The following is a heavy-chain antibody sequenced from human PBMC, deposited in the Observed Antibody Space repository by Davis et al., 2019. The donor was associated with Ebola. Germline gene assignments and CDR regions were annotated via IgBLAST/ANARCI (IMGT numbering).Heavy chain of an antibody. CDR2: MNPNSGNT. V-gene: IGHV1-8*01. CDR1: GYTFTSYD. Sequence: ASVKVSCKASGYTFTSYDINWVRQATGQGLEWMGWMNPNSGNTGYAQKFQGKVTMTRNTSISTAYMELSSLRSEDTAVYYCARLVGEFYFYGMDVWGKGTTVTVSS. D-gene: IGHD3-10*01. CDR3: ARLVGEFYFYGMDV. J-gene: IGHJ6*04.